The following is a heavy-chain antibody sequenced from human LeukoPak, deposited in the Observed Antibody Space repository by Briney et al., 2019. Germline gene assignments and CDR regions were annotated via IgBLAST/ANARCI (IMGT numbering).Heavy chain of an antibody. CDR1: GYTFTSYY. Sequence: ASVKVSCKASGYTFTSYYMHWVRQAPGQGLEWMGIINPSGGSTSYAQKFQGRVTMTRDTSTSTAYMELSSLRSEDTAVYYCASRAPYYYYGMDVWGQGTTVTVSS. CDR2: INPSGGST. CDR3: ASRAPYYYYGMDV. J-gene: IGHJ6*02. V-gene: IGHV1-46*01.